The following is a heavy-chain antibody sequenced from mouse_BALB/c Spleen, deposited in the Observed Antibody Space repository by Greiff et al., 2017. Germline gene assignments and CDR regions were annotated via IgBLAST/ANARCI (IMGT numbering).Heavy chain of an antibody. CDR3: ARVGDGYFDY. J-gene: IGHJ2*01. CDR1: GFTFSDYY. CDR2: ISDGGSYT. D-gene: IGHD2-3*01. Sequence: EVKLMESGGGLVKPGGSLKLSCAASGFTFSDYYMYWVRQTPEKRLEWVATISDGGSYTYYPDSVKGRFTISRDNAKNNLYLQMSSLKSEDTAMYYCARVGDGYFDYWGQGTTLTVSS. V-gene: IGHV5-4*02.